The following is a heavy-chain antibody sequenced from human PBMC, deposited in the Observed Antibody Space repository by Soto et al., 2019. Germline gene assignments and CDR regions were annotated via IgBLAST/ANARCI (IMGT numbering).Heavy chain of an antibody. J-gene: IGHJ4*02. V-gene: IGHV3-30*18. CDR1: GFTFSSYG. D-gene: IGHD3-22*01. CDR2: ISYDGSNK. Sequence: GGSLRLSCAASGFTFSSYGMHWVRQAPGKGLEWVAVISYDGSNKYYADSVKGRFTISRDNSKNTLYLQMNSLRAEDTAVYYCAKDEDTYYYDSSGYHFDYWGQGT. CDR3: AKDEDTYYYDSSGYHFDY.